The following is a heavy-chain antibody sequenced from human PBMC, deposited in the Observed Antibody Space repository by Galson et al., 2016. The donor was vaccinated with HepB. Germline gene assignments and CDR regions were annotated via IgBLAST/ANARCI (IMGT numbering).Heavy chain of an antibody. D-gene: IGHD2-21*02. Sequence: ETLSLTCTVLGGSVRSGFYYWSWIRQPPGKGLEWIGYIYYSGSTNYNPSLESRLTISVDTSKNQFSLKLRSVTAADTAVYFCARGSKETFCGGDCPYYFDSWGQGTLVTVSS. CDR2: IYYSGST. CDR1: GGSVRSGFYY. CDR3: ARGSKETFCGGDCPYYFDS. J-gene: IGHJ4*02. V-gene: IGHV4-61*01.